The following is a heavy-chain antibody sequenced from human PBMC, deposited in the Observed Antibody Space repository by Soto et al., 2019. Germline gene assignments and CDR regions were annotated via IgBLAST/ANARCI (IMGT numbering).Heavy chain of an antibody. CDR3: AREYFYGGNSWVPRNYYGMDV. CDR1: GGTFSSYA. V-gene: IGHV1-46*01. D-gene: IGHD4-17*01. J-gene: IGHJ6*02. Sequence: GASVKVSCKASGGTFSSYAISWVRQAPGQGLEWMGIINPSGGSTSYAQKFQGRVTMTRDTSTSTVYMELSSLRSEDTAVYYCAREYFYGGNSWVPRNYYGMDVWGQGTTVTVSS. CDR2: INPSGGST.